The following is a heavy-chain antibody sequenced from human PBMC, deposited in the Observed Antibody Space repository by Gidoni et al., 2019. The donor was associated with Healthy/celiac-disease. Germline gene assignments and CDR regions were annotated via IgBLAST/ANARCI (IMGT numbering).Heavy chain of an antibody. Sequence: QLQLQESGPGLVKPSETLSLTCTVSGGSISSISYYWGWIRQPPGKGLEWIGSIYYSGSTYYNPSLKSRVTISVDTSKNQFSLKLSSVTAADTAVYYCARQRYSSGPGRWGQGTLVTVSS. V-gene: IGHV4-39*01. CDR1: GGSISSISYY. CDR2: IYYSGST. J-gene: IGHJ4*02. D-gene: IGHD6-19*01. CDR3: ARQRYSSGPGR.